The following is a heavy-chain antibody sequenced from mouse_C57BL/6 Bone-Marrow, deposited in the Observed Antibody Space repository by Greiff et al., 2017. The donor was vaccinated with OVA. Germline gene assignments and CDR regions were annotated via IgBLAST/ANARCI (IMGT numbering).Heavy chain of an antibody. CDR1: GFSLTSYG. CDR3: ARIYYDYDVSFAD. J-gene: IGHJ3*01. V-gene: IGHV2-6*03. D-gene: IGHD2-4*01. Sequence: VMLVESGPGLVAPSQSLSITCTVSGFSLTSYGVHWVRQPPGKGLEWLVVIWSDGSTSYNSALKSRLSISKDNSKSQVFLKMNSLQTDDTAMYYCARIYYDYDVSFADWGQGTLVTVSA. CDR2: IWSDGST.